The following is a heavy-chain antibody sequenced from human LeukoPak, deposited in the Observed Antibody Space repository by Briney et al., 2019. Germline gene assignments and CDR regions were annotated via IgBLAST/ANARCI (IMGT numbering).Heavy chain of an antibody. D-gene: IGHD3-10*01. Sequence: GESLKISCKGSGHSFANYWIGWVRQMPGKGLEWMGIIHPGDSDTRYSPSFQGQVTISAEKSISTAYLQWNSLKASDTAMYYCARRGEGPIGGIGYWGQGTLVTVSS. CDR2: IHPGDSDT. V-gene: IGHV5-51*01. CDR1: GHSFANYW. CDR3: ARRGEGPIGGIGY. J-gene: IGHJ4*02.